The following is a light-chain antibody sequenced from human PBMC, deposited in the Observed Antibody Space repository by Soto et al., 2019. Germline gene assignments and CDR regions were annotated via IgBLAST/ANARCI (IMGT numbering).Light chain of an antibody. CDR1: SSDVGSYNI. V-gene: IGLV2-23*01. CDR3: CSYSHDTRSGTVV. J-gene: IGLJ2*01. Sequence: QSALTQPASVSGSPGQSITISCTGTSSDVGSYNIVSWHQQNPGKAPKLMIYEGTKRPSGVSDRFSGSKSGNTASMTISGRKAEDEADYYCCSYSHDTRSGTVVFGGGTKLTVL. CDR2: EGT.